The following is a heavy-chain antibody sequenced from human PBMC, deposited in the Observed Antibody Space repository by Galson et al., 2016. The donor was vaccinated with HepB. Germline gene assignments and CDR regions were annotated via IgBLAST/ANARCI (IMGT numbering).Heavy chain of an antibody. J-gene: IGHJ4*02. D-gene: IGHD4-23*01. CDR1: GFTFSDST. V-gene: IGHV3-73*01. Sequence: SLRLSCAASGFTFSDSTVHWVRQASGKGLEWVGRIRNKANSYAAAYAASVKGRFTISRDDSKNTAYLQMNSLKTEDTAVYFCTRHLLYGGTSFDHWGQGTLVTVSS. CDR2: IRNKANSYAA. CDR3: TRHLLYGGTSFDH.